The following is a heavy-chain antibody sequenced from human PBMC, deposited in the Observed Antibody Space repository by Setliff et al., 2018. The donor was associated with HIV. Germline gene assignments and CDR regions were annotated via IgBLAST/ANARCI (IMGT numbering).Heavy chain of an antibody. Sequence: ASVKVSCKVSGYPFPYFYIQWVQQAPGKGLAWMGLIDPEHGEAVYSEKFQGRIKITADTSSDTAFMELRSLKSDDTAMYYCAWGVPETLLCSLWAHKFDLWGQGTLVTVSS. CDR1: GYPFPYFY. CDR3: AWGVPETLLCSLWAHKFDL. V-gene: IGHV1-69-2*01. D-gene: IGHD3-16*01. J-gene: IGHJ4*02. CDR2: IDPEHGEA.